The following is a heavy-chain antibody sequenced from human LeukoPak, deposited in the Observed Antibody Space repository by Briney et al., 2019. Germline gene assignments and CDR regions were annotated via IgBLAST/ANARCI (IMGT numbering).Heavy chain of an antibody. CDR3: ARGGIRNDY. D-gene: IGHD3-16*01. Sequence: ASVKVSCKASGYSFINNGINWVRQAPGQGLEWMGWISPYNGNTNFAQKLQGSVTLTTDTSTSTAYLELRSLRSDDTAVYYCARGGIRNDYWGQGTLVTVSS. J-gene: IGHJ4*02. CDR1: GYSFINNG. V-gene: IGHV1-18*01. CDR2: ISPYNGNT.